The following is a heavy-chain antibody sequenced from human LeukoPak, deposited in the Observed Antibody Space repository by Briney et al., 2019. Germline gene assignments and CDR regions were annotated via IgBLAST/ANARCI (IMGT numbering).Heavy chain of an antibody. CDR1: GFTFSSYA. V-gene: IGHV3-23*01. D-gene: IGHD3-22*01. J-gene: IGHJ4*02. CDR3: AKDSPNYYDSSGYYAFDY. Sequence: AGYLRLSCAASGFTFSSYAMSWVRQAPGKGLEWVSAIRGSGGSTYYADSVKGRFTISRDNSKNTLYLQMNSLRAEDTAIYYCAKDSPNYYDSSGYYAFDYWGQGTLVTVSS. CDR2: IRGSGGST.